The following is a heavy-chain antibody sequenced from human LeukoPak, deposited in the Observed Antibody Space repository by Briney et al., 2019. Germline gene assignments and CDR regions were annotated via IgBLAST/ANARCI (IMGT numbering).Heavy chain of an antibody. CDR3: ARGAVAGGYYFDY. CDR2: INHSGST. J-gene: IGHJ4*02. CDR1: GGSFSGYY. V-gene: IGHV4-34*01. Sequence: PSETLSLTCAVYGGSFSGYYWSWIRQPPGKGLEWIGEINHSGSTNYNPSLKSRVTISVDTSKNQFSLKLSSVTAADTAVYYCARGAVAGGYYFDYWGQGTLVTVSS. D-gene: IGHD6-19*01.